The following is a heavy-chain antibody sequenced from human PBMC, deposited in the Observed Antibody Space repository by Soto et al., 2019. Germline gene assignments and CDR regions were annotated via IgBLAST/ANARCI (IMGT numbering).Heavy chain of an antibody. V-gene: IGHV1-69*02. CDR2: IIPILGIA. Sequence: QVKRGHSGAEVKKPGSSVKVSCKASGGTLSSYTISWVRQAPGQGLEWMGRIIPILGIATYAQKFQGRVTITADKSTSTAYMELSSLRSEDTAVYYCARSEEYYYGSGSYYWFDPWGQGTLVTVSS. CDR3: ARSEEYYYGSGSYYWFDP. D-gene: IGHD3-10*01. CDR1: GGTLSSYT. J-gene: IGHJ5*02.